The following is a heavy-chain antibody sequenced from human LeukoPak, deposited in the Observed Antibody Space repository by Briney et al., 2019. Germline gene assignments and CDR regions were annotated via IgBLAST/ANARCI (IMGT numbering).Heavy chain of an antibody. J-gene: IGHJ4*02. CDR3: ARGRVAYSAYYFDY. CDR1: GGSISSYY. Sequence: SETLSLTCTVSGGSISSYYWSWIRQPPGKGLEWIGYIYYTGNTNYKPSLKSRVTISVDTSTNQFSLRLRSVTAADTAVYYCARGRVAYSAYYFDYWGRGTLVTVSS. D-gene: IGHD2-15*01. V-gene: IGHV4-59*01. CDR2: IYYTGNT.